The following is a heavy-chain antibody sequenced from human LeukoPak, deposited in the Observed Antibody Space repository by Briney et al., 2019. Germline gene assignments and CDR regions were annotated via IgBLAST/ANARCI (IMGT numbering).Heavy chain of an antibody. J-gene: IGHJ4*02. Sequence: PGGSLRLSCAASGFTFDDYAMHWVRQAPGKGLEWVSLISGDGGSTYYADSVKGRFTISRDNSKNSLYLQMNSLRAEDTALYYCAKGGHGTNYDILTGYYSYWGQGTLVTVSS. CDR2: ISGDGGST. V-gene: IGHV3-43D*03. CDR3: AKGGHGTNYDILTGYYSY. D-gene: IGHD3-9*01. CDR1: GFTFDDYA.